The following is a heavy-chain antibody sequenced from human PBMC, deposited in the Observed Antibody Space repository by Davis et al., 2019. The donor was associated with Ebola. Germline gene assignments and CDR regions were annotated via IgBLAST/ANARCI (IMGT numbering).Heavy chain of an antibody. CDR2: ISYDGSNK. D-gene: IGHD6-19*01. Sequence: GESLKISCAASGFTFSSYAMHWVRQAPGKGLEWVAVISYDGSNKYYADSVKGRFTISRDNSKNTLYLQMNSLRAEDTAVYYCARASIAVAASGAFDIWGQGTMVTVSS. CDR3: ARASIAVAASGAFDI. V-gene: IGHV3-30-3*01. CDR1: GFTFSSYA. J-gene: IGHJ3*02.